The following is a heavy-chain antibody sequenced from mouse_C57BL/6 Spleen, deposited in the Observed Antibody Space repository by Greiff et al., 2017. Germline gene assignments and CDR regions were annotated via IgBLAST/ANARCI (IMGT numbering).Heavy chain of an antibody. CDR1: GYAFSSSW. J-gene: IGHJ2*01. CDR2: IYPGDGDT. Sequence: QVQLKQSGPELVKPGASVKISCKASGYAFSSSWMNWVKQRPGKGLEWIGRIYPGDGDTNYNGKFKGKATLTADKSSSTAYMQLSSLTSEDSAVYCCAIYYYGSHFDYWGQGTTLTVSS. V-gene: IGHV1-82*01. D-gene: IGHD1-1*01. CDR3: AIYYYGSHFDY.